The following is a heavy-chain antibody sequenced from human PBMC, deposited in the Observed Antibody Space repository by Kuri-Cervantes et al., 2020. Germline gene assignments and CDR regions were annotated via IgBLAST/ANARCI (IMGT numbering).Heavy chain of an antibody. CDR1: GYAFTSHA. CDR2: INTNTGNP. Sequence: ASVKVSCKASGYAFTSHAMNWVRQAPAQGLEWMGWINTNTGNPTYAQGFTGRFVVSLDTSVSTAYLQISSLKAEHTAVYYCARERRITMVRGVWRDAFDIWGQGTMVTVSS. D-gene: IGHD3-10*01. CDR3: ARERRITMVRGVWRDAFDI. V-gene: IGHV7-4-1*02. J-gene: IGHJ3*02.